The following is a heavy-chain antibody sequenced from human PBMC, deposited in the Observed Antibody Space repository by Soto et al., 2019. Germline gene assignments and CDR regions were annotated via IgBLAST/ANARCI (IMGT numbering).Heavy chain of an antibody. Sequence: PGGSLRLSCAASGFTFSSYGMHWVRQAPGKGLEWVAVISYDGSNKYYADSVKGRFTISRDNSKNTLYLQMNSLRAEDTAVYYCAKAPPGWERGLDGMDCRGQGTTVTVSS. V-gene: IGHV3-30*18. CDR3: AKAPPGWERGLDGMDC. J-gene: IGHJ6*02. D-gene: IGHD1-26*01. CDR2: ISYDGSNK. CDR1: GFTFSSYG.